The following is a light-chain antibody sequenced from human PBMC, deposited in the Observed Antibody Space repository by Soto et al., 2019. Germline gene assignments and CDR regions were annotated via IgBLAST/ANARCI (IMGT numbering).Light chain of an antibody. CDR1: RTISGY. V-gene: IGKV1-39*01. CDR3: QQRCSTGYT. CDR2: AAS. J-gene: IGKJ2*01. Sequence: DIQMTQSPSSLSASVGDRVTITCRASRTISGYLNWYQLKPGKAPKLPIYAASSLHSGVPSRFSGSGAGTDFSLTISGMQREDFATYYCQQRCSTGYTFGQGTKVEIK.